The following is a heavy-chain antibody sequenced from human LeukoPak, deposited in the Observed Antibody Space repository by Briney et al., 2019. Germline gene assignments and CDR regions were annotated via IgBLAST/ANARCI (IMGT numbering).Heavy chain of an antibody. CDR2: ISGSGGST. D-gene: IGHD3-3*01. V-gene: IGHV3-23*01. CDR3: AKSPPYDFWSGYSLDY. J-gene: IGHJ4*02. Sequence: GGSLRLSCAASGFTFSSYAMSWVRQAPGKGLEWVSAISGSGGSTYYADSVKGRFTISRDNSKNTLYLQMNSLRAEDTAVYYCAKSPPYDFWSGYSLDYWGQGTLVTVSS. CDR1: GFTFSSYA.